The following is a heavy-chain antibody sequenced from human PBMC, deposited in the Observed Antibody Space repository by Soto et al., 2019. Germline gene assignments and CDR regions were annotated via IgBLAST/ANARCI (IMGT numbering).Heavy chain of an antibody. V-gene: IGHV1-69*13. J-gene: IGHJ6*02. CDR2: IIPIFGTA. CDR1: GGTFSSYA. D-gene: IGHD3-3*01. Sequence: ASVKVSCKASGGTFSSYAISWVRQAPGQGLEWMGGIIPIFGTANYAQKFQGRVTITAGESTSTAYMELSSLRSEDTAVYYCARDYPGGDFWSGYYPAYYYGMDVWGQGTTVTVSS. CDR3: ARDYPGGDFWSGYYPAYYYGMDV.